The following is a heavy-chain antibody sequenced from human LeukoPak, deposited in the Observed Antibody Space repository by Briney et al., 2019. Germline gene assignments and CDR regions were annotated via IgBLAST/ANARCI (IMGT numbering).Heavy chain of an antibody. J-gene: IGHJ5*02. Sequence: GGSLRLSCAASGFTFSRYGTHWVRQAPGKGLVWVSRINSDGINTSYADSVKGRFTISRDNAKNTLNLQMNSLRAEDTAVYYCARDLGQYYDTSDNWFDPWGQGTLVTVSS. D-gene: IGHD3-22*01. CDR2: INSDGINT. CDR1: GFTFSRYG. CDR3: ARDLGQYYDTSDNWFDP. V-gene: IGHV3-74*01.